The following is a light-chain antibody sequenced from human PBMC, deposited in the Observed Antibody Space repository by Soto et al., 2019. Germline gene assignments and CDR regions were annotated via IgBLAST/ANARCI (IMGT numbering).Light chain of an antibody. Sequence: QPVLTQPPSVSEGPGQRVTISCSGSTSNIGKNTVNWYQQLPGEAPKLFIYYDDLLASGVSDRFSGSKSGTSASLAISGLQSEDEADYYCGAWDDSLNGGVFGGGTQLTVL. CDR1: TSNIGKNT. J-gene: IGLJ3*02. CDR3: GAWDDSLNGGV. V-gene: IGLV1-36*01. CDR2: YDD.